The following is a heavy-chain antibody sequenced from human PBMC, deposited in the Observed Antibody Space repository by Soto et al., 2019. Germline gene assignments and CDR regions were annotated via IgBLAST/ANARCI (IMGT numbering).Heavy chain of an antibody. CDR3: ASDDDYRGTHAFDI. CDR2: ISGSGGST. D-gene: IGHD1-26*01. V-gene: IGHV3-23*01. J-gene: IGHJ3*02. CDR1: GFTFSTYA. Sequence: EVQVLESGGGLVQPGGSLRLSCAVSGFTFSTYAMNWVRQAPGKGLEWVSSISGSGGSTYYADSVKGRFTISRDNSKNTLYLQVNSLRAEDTAVYYCASDDDYRGTHAFDIWGQGTMVTVSS.